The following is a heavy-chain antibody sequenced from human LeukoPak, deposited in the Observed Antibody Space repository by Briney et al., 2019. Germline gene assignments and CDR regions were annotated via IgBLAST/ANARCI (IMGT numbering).Heavy chain of an antibody. V-gene: IGHV3-30*18. J-gene: IGHJ4*02. CDR3: AKDPGYCSGGFCFYFDF. Sequence: GRSLRLSCAASGFTFNTYAMHWVRHAPGKGLDWVAGISYDGNNEYYAASVKGRFTVSRDNSKNTLYLQMNSLRPEDTSVYYCAKDPGYCSGGFCFYFDFWGQGTLVTVSS. CDR2: ISYDGNNE. D-gene: IGHD2-15*01. CDR1: GFTFNTYA.